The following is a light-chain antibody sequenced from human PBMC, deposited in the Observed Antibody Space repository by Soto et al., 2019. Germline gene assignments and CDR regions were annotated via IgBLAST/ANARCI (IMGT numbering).Light chain of an antibody. CDR1: QSISSH. CDR2: AAF. J-gene: IGKJ2*01. CDR3: QQSYNTPYT. Sequence: DIQMTQSPSSLSASVGDRVTITCRASQSISSHLNWYQQKPGKAPNLLIYAAFSLHSRVPSRFSGSGSGTDFTLTISSLQPGDFASYYCQQSYNTPYTFGQGTKVDI. V-gene: IGKV1-39*01.